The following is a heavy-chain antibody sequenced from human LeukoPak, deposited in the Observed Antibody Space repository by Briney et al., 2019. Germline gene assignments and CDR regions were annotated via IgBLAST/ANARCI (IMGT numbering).Heavy chain of an antibody. CDR2: ISSSTSYI. CDR1: GFTFGSYG. J-gene: IGHJ4*02. CDR3: ARAGGSTVSHSDY. V-gene: IGHV3-21*01. Sequence: GGSLRLSCAASGFTFGSYGMTWVRQAPGKGLEWVSSISSSTSYIYYADSVKGRFTISKDNAKNSLYLQMNSLRAEDTAVYYCARAGGSTVSHSDYWGQGTLVTVSS. D-gene: IGHD4-17*01.